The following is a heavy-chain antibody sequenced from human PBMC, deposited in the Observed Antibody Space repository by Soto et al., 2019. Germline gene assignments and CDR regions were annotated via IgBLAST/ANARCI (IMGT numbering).Heavy chain of an antibody. CDR1: GGTFSSYA. CDR2: IIPIFGTA. V-gene: IGHV1-69*13. J-gene: IGHJ4*02. Sequence: SVKVSCKASGGTFSSYAISWVRQAPGQGLEWMGGIIPIFGTANYAQKFQGRVTITADESTSTAYMELSSLRSEDTAVYYCAREGVRLLSSGNYFDYWGQGTLVTVSS. CDR3: AREGVRLLSSGNYFDY. D-gene: IGHD6-19*01.